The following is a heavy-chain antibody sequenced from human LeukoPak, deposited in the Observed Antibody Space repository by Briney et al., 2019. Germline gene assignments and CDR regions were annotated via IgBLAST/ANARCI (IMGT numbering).Heavy chain of an antibody. CDR2: INHSGST. CDR1: GGSFSGYY. V-gene: IGHV4-34*01. D-gene: IGHD6-13*01. CDR3: ARHLAAAGSALDY. Sequence: SETLSLTCAVYGGSFSGYYWSWIRQPPGKGLEWIGEINHSGSTNYNPSLKSRVTISVDTSKNQFSLKLSSVTAADTAVYYCARHLAAAGSALDYWGQGTLVTVSS. J-gene: IGHJ4*02.